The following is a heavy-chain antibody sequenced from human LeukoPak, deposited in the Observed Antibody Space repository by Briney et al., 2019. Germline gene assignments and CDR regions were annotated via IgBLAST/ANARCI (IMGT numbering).Heavy chain of an antibody. CDR1: GYTFTSYD. Sequence: ASVKVSRKASGYTFTSYDINWVRQATGQGLEWMGWMNPNSGNTGYAQKFQGRVTMTRNTSISTAYMELSSLRSEDTAVYYCARTHTNCGGDCYPDYWGQGTLVTVSS. CDR3: ARTHTNCGGDCYPDY. J-gene: IGHJ4*02. V-gene: IGHV1-8*01. D-gene: IGHD2-21*02. CDR2: MNPNSGNT.